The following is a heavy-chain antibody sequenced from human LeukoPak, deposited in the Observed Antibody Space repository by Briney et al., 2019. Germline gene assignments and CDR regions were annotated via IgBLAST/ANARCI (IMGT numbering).Heavy chain of an antibody. J-gene: IGHJ4*02. V-gene: IGHV3-23*01. CDR3: AKVWFGELLHFDF. CDR2: ISGSGHST. Sequence: PGGSLRLSCAASGFTFATYAMSWVRQAPGKGLEWGSTISGSGHSTYYADSVKGRFTVSRDNSENTLYLRMNSLSADDTAVYYCAKVWFGELLHFDFWGEGTLVTVSS. D-gene: IGHD3-10*01. CDR1: GFTFATYA.